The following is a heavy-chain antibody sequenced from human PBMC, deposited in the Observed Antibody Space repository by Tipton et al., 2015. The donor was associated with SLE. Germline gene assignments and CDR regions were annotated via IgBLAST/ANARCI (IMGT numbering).Heavy chain of an antibody. D-gene: IGHD3-22*01. Sequence: TLSLTCTVSGGSISSSSYYWGWIRQPPGKGLEWIGSIYYSGSTYYNPSLKSRVTISVDTSKNQFSLKLSSVTAADTAVYYCARDPDYYDSSGSDYWGQGTLVTASS. CDR3: ARDPDYYDSSGSDY. CDR1: GGSISSSSYY. V-gene: IGHV4-39*07. J-gene: IGHJ4*02. CDR2: IYYSGST.